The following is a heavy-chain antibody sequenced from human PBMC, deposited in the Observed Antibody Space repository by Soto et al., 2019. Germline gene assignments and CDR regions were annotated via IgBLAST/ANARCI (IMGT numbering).Heavy chain of an antibody. V-gene: IGHV4-4*02. Sequence: KTSETLSLTCAFSVGSIISSNWCSWVRQPPGKGLEWIGEIYHSGSTNYNPSLKSRVTISVDKSKNQFSLKLSSVTAADTAVYYCARDRPMVRGVTNYYYYYGMDVWGQGTTVTVSS. J-gene: IGHJ6*02. CDR2: IYHSGST. CDR3: ARDRPMVRGVTNYYYYYGMDV. CDR1: VGSIISSNW. D-gene: IGHD3-10*01.